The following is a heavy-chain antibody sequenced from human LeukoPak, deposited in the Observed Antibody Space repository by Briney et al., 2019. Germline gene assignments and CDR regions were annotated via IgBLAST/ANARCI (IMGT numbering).Heavy chain of an antibody. J-gene: IGHJ3*02. CDR3: AKDKMVEKWELGDGVDM. Sequence: GGALRLSCIPCGCIFSRYGMHWGRQAPGKGVEGGAIIWHDGSKTFSSDSVKGRFTVSRDNSKNTLYLQMNSMRGEDTAVYYCAKDKMVEKWELGDGVDMWGQGTMVTVSS. D-gene: IGHD1-26*01. V-gene: IGHV3-33*06. CDR2: IWHDGSKT. CDR1: GCIFSRYG.